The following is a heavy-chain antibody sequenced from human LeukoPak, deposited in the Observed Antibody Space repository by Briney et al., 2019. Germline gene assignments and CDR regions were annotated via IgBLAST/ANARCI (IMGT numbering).Heavy chain of an antibody. J-gene: IGHJ4*02. CDR3: AKDSGGEYQPPAYYFDY. CDR1: GFTFSSYG. Sequence: PGGSLRLSCAASGFTFSSYGMHWVRQAPGKGLDWVAVISYDGSNKFYVDSAKGRFTISKDNSKNTLYLQMNSLRAEDTAVYYCAKDSGGEYQPPAYYFDYWGQGTLVTVSS. D-gene: IGHD2-2*01. V-gene: IGHV3-30*18. CDR2: ISYDGSNK.